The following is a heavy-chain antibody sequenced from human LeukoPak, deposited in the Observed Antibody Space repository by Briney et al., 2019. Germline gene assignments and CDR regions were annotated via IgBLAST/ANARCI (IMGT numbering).Heavy chain of an antibody. CDR1: GYTFTSYD. CDR2: MNPNSGNT. D-gene: IGHD3-10*01. CDR3: ARGDYYGSGSYLNY. Sequence: VSVKVSCKASGYTFTSYDINWVRQATGQGLEWMGWMNPNSGNTGYAQKFQGRVTITRNSSISTAYMELSSLRSEDTAVYYCARGDYYGSGSYLNYWGQGTLVTVSS. V-gene: IGHV1-8*03. J-gene: IGHJ4*02.